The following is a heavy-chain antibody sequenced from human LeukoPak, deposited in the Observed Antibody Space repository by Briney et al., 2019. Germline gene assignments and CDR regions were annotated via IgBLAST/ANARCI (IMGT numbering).Heavy chain of an antibody. Sequence: GGSLRLSCAASGFTFSSYAMHWVRQAPGKGLEWVAVISYDGSNKYYADSVKGRFTISRDNSKNTLYLQMNSLRAEDTAVYYCAREIAYYFDYWGQGTLVTVSS. J-gene: IGHJ4*02. CDR2: ISYDGSNK. CDR3: AREIAYYFDY. D-gene: IGHD2/OR15-2a*01. CDR1: GFTFSSYA. V-gene: IGHV3-30-3*01.